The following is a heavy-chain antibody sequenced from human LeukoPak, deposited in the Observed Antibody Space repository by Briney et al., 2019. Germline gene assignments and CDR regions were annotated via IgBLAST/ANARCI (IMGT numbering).Heavy chain of an antibody. Sequence: SETLSLTCTVSGGPISSYYWSWIRQPPGKGLEWIGYIYYSGSTNYNPSLKSRVTISVDTSKNQFSLKLSSVTAADTAVYYCARAGSSWYPYYYGMDVWGQGTTVTVSS. CDR2: IYYSGST. V-gene: IGHV4-59*01. D-gene: IGHD6-13*01. CDR1: GGPISSYY. J-gene: IGHJ6*02. CDR3: ARAGSSWYPYYYGMDV.